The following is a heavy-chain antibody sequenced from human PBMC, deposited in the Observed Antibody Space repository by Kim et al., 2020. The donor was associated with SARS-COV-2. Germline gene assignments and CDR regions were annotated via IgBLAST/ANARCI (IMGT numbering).Heavy chain of an antibody. Sequence: NPSLKSRVTISVDTSKNQFSLKLSSVTAADTAVYYCARGKYDYGDYPPDYWGQGTLVTVSS. V-gene: IGHV4-39*01. J-gene: IGHJ4*02. D-gene: IGHD4-17*01. CDR3: ARGKYDYGDYPPDY.